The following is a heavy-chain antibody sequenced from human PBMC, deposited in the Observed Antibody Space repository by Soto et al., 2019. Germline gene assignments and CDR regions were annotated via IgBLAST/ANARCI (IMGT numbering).Heavy chain of an antibody. CDR2: ISGSGGST. CDR1: GFTFSSYA. J-gene: IGHJ6*02. V-gene: IGHV3-23*01. Sequence: EVQLLESGGGLVQPGGSLRLSCAASGFTFSSYAMSWVRQAPGKGLEWVSAISGSGGSTYYADSGKGRFTISRDNSKNTLYLKMTSLRAEDTAVYYCASAAREYSYYGMDVWGQGTTVTVSS. CDR3: ASAAREYSYYGMDV.